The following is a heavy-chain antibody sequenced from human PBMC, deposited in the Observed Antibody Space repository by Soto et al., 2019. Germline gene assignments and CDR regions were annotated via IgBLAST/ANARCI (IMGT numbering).Heavy chain of an antibody. CDR1: GGTLSDHG. V-gene: IGHV1-69*06. Sequence: QVQLEQSGAEVKKPGSSVKVSCKASGGTLSDHGVAWLRQAPGQGLEWMGGTIPVFNTAKYEQKFQGGVTVTADKFTNIAYMELSSLRSEDTAFYFCARGVYGSGNYYTGPSAFDIWGQGTMVIVSS. CDR3: ARGVYGSGNYYTGPSAFDI. J-gene: IGHJ3*02. CDR2: TIPVFNTA. D-gene: IGHD3-10*01.